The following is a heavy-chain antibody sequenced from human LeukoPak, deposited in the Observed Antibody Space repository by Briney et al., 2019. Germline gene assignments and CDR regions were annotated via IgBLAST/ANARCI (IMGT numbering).Heavy chain of an antibody. CDR2: IYYSGST. CDR1: GGSISSSSYY. J-gene: IGHJ6*03. CDR3: ARRALRSSRSYMDV. V-gene: IGHV4-39*01. D-gene: IGHD3-3*01. Sequence: SETLSLTCTVSGGSISSSSYYWGWLRQPPGTGLEWIGSIYYSGSTYYNPSLKSRVTISVDTSKNQFSLKLSSVTPADTAVYDCARRALRSSRSYMDVWGKGTTVTVSS.